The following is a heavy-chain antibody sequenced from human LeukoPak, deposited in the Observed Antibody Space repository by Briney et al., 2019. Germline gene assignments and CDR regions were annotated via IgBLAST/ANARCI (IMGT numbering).Heavy chain of an antibody. D-gene: IGHD3-3*01. V-gene: IGHV1-69*05. Sequence: SVKVSCKASGGTLSSYAISWGRPAPGEGLEWMGRIIPIFGTANYAQKFQGRVTITTDESTSTAYMELSSLRSEDTAMYYCARGGNYQYDFWSGYTPFDYWGQGTLVTVSS. J-gene: IGHJ4*02. CDR2: IIPIFGTA. CDR3: ARGGNYQYDFWSGYTPFDY. CDR1: GGTLSSYA.